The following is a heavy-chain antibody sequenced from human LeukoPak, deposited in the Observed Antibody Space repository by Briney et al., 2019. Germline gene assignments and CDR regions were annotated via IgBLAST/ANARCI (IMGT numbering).Heavy chain of an antibody. D-gene: IGHD6-19*01. J-gene: IGHJ4*02. CDR3: ARETILAVAGDF. CDR1: GFTFNRNN. CDR2: ISSTSITM. Sequence: GGSLRLSCAASGFTFNRNNMNWVRQAPGKGLEWVSYISSTSITMYYADSVKGRFTISRDNGKNSMYMQMNSLRADDTAVYYCARETILAVAGDFWGQGTLVTVSS. V-gene: IGHV3-48*01.